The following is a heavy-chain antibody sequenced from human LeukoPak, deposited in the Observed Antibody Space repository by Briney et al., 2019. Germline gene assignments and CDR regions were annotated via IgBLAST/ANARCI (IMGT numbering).Heavy chain of an antibody. D-gene: IGHD2-2*01. J-gene: IGHJ5*02. CDR3: ARAGDCSSTSCKGWFDP. CDR2: IIPIFGTA. V-gene: IGHV1-69*13. CDR1: GGTFSSYA. Sequence: SVKVSCKASGGTFSSYAISWVRQAPGQGLEWMGGIIPIFGTANYAQKFQGRVTITADESTSTAYMELSSLRSEDTAVYYCARAGDCSSTSCKGWFDPWGQGTLVTVSS.